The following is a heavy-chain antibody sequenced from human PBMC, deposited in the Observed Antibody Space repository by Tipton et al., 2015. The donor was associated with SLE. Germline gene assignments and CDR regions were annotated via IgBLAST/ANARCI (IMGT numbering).Heavy chain of an antibody. D-gene: IGHD6-13*01. V-gene: IGHV3-66*01. CDR3: ARKSATTGTDYFDY. CDR2: IYSGGKT. CDR1: GLTVSSNY. J-gene: IGHJ4*02. Sequence: SLRLSCAASGLTVSSNYMNWVRQAPGKGLEWVSVIYSGGKTYYADSVKGRFTISRDSSKNTLSLQMNSLRAEDTAVYYCARKSATTGTDYFDYWGQGTLVTVSS.